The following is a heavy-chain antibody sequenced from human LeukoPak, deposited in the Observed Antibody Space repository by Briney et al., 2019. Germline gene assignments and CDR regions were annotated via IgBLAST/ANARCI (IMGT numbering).Heavy chain of an antibody. J-gene: IGHJ4*02. CDR2: ISWNGGST. D-gene: IGHD2-2*02. CDR1: GFTFDDHG. V-gene: IGHV3-9*01. CDR3: TKELYTTNHFDS. Sequence: QPGGSLRLSCEASGFTFDDHGMHWVRQGPGKGLEWVSGISWNGGSTGYADSVKGRFTISRDNTKNSLYLQMNSLRPEDTAFYYCTKELYTTNHFDSWGQGTLVTVSS.